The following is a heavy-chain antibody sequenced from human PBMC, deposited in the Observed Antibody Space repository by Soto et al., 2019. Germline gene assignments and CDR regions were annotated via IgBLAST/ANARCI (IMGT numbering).Heavy chain of an antibody. Sequence: PSETLSLTCAVYGGSFSGYYWSWIRQPPGKGLEWIGEINHSGSTNYNPSLKSRVTISVDTSKNQFSLKLSSVTAAGTAVYYCARGIVVVVAATPYYFDYWGQGTLVTVSS. CDR3: ARGIVVVVAATPYYFDY. CDR1: GGSFSGYY. D-gene: IGHD2-15*01. V-gene: IGHV4-34*01. J-gene: IGHJ4*02. CDR2: INHSGST.